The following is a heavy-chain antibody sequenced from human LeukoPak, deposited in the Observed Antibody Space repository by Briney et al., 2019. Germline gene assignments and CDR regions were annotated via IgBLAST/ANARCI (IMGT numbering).Heavy chain of an antibody. CDR2: INHSETT. CDR1: GGSFSGCY. Sequence: SETLSLTCAVYGGSFSGCYWSWIRQPPGKGLEWIGEINHSETTNYNPSLKSRVTISVDTSKNQFSLKLSSVTAADTAVYYCARGKLGSSGWRAAYMDVWGKGTTVTVSS. CDR3: ARGKLGSSGWRAAYMDV. D-gene: IGHD6-19*01. V-gene: IGHV4-34*01. J-gene: IGHJ6*03.